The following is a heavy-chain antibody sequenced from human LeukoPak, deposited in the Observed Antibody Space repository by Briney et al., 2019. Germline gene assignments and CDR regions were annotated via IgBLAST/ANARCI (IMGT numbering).Heavy chain of an antibody. CDR3: ARGTGWLAP. J-gene: IGHJ5*02. D-gene: IGHD7-27*01. Sequence: PSETLSLTCTVSGGSITNYYWSWIRQPPGKGLECIGNIYYSGSTKYNPSLTSRVTMSVDTSKNQYSLSLRSVTAADTAVYYCARGTGWLAPWGQGVLVTVSS. V-gene: IGHV4-59*01. CDR2: IYYSGST. CDR1: GGSITNYY.